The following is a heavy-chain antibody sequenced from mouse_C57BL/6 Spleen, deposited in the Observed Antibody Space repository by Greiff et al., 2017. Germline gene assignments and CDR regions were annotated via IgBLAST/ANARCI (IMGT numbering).Heavy chain of an antibody. CDR2: IDPSDSYT. CDR1: GYTFTSYW. Sequence: QVQLQQPGAELVKPGASVKLSCKASGYTFTSYWMQWVKQRPGQGLEWIGEIDPSDSYTNYNQKFKGKATLTVDTSSSTAYMELSRLTSEDSAVYYCARVFSTYDYDYAMDYWGQGTSVTVSS. CDR3: ARVFSTYDYDYAMDY. D-gene: IGHD2-4*01. J-gene: IGHJ4*01. V-gene: IGHV1-50*01.